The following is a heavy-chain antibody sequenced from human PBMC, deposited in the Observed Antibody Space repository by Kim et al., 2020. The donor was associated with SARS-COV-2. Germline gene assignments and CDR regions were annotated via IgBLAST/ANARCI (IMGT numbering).Heavy chain of an antibody. D-gene: IGHD3-10*01. CDR2: INAGNGNT. Sequence: ASVKVSCKASGYTFTSYAMHWVRQAPGQRLEWMGRINAGNGNTKYSQKFQGRVTITRDTSASTAYMELSSLRSEDTAVYYCARDTYYYGSGSYYWPFDPWGQGTLVTVPS. CDR3: ARDTYYYGSGSYYWPFDP. V-gene: IGHV1-3*01. CDR1: GYTFTSYA. J-gene: IGHJ5*02.